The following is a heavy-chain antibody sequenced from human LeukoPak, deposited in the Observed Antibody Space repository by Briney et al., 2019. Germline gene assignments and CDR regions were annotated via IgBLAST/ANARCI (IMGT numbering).Heavy chain of an antibody. V-gene: IGHV4-31*03. CDR2: IYYSGST. D-gene: IGHD3-10*01. J-gene: IGHJ4*02. CDR1: GGSISSGGYY. CDR3: ARDWGYYGSGIDY. Sequence: SETLSLTCTVSGGSISSGGYYWSWIRQHPGKGLEWIGYIYYSGSTYYNPSLKSRVTISVDTSKNQFSLKLSSVTAADTAVYYCARDWGYYGSGIDYWGQGTLVTVSS.